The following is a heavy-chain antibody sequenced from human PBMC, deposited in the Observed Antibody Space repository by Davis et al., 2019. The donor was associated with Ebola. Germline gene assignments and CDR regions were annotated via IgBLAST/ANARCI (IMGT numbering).Heavy chain of an antibody. CDR2: IKTKTDEGIL. D-gene: IGHD3-22*01. Sequence: GGSLRLSCGAFGFSFSNAWMNWVRLVPGKGLEWVGRIKTKTDEGILDYAAPVKGRFFMSRDDARNTMSLQMNSLETEDTGIYYCTTDEGGSRFWGQGSLVIVSS. V-gene: IGHV3-15*07. J-gene: IGHJ1*01. CDR1: GFSFSNAW. CDR3: TTDEGGSRF.